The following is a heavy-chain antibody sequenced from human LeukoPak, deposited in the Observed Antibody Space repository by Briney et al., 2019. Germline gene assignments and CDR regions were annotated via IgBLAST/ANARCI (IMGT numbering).Heavy chain of an antibody. Sequence: GGSLRLSCAASGFTFSSYWMSWVRQAPGKGLEWVANIKQDGSEKYYVDSVKGRSTISRDNAKNSLYLQMNSLRAEDTAVYYCARVQGGATAAFDYWGQGTLVTVSS. CDR1: GFTFSSYW. CDR2: IKQDGSEK. J-gene: IGHJ4*02. V-gene: IGHV3-7*01. CDR3: ARVQGGATAAFDY. D-gene: IGHD1-26*01.